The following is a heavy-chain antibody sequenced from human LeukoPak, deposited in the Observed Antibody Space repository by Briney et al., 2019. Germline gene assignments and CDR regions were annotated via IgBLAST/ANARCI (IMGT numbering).Heavy chain of an antibody. CDR1: GGSISSGGYY. Sequence: SETLSLTCTVSGGSISSGGYYWSWIRQHPGKGLEWIGYIYYSGSTYYNPSLKSRVTISVDTSKNQFSLKLSSVTAADTAVYYCATLCPADGGDCYRGMDVWGQGTTVTVSS. CDR2: IYYSGST. V-gene: IGHV4-31*03. CDR3: ATLCPADGGDCYRGMDV. J-gene: IGHJ6*02. D-gene: IGHD2-21*02.